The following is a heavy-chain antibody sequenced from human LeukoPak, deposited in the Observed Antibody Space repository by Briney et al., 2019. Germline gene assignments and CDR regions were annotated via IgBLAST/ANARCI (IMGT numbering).Heavy chain of an antibody. J-gene: IGHJ3*02. CDR3: ARAERGNRDAFDI. Sequence: GGSLRLSCAASGFTFSNAWMSWVRQAPGKGLEWVAVISYDGSNKYYADSVKGRFTISRDNSKNTLYLQMNSLRAEDTAVYYCARAERGNRDAFDIWGQGTMVTVSS. V-gene: IGHV3-30-3*01. CDR2: ISYDGSNK. D-gene: IGHD4-23*01. CDR1: GFTFSNAW.